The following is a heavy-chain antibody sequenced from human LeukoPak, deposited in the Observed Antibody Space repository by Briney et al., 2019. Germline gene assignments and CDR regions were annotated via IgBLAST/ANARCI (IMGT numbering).Heavy chain of an antibody. CDR1: GFTFSSYW. V-gene: IGHV3-74*01. J-gene: IGHJ6*03. Sequence: PGGSLRLSCAASGFTFSSYWMHWVRQAPGKGLVWVSRINSDGSSTSYADSVKGRFTISRDNAKNTLYLQMNSLRAEDTAVYYCARECRYYDFWSGLPRPYYYYYYMDVWGKGTTVTVSS. D-gene: IGHD3-3*01. CDR3: ARECRYYDFWSGLPRPYYYYYYMDV. CDR2: INSDGSST.